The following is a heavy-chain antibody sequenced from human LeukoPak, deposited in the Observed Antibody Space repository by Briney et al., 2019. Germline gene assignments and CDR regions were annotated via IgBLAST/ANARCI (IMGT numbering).Heavy chain of an antibody. V-gene: IGHV3-69-1*01. J-gene: IGHJ6*02. CDR2: ISSGGGT. CDR1: GFTLRNYA. CDR3: AGEGCGGDCYSYYYYGMDV. D-gene: IGHD2-21*02. Sequence: GGSLRLSCAASGFTLRNYAMSWVRQAPGKGLEWVSAISSGGGTYHADSVKGRFTISRDNAKNSLYLQMNSLRAEDTAVYYCAGEGCGGDCYSYYYYGMDVWGQGTTVTVSS.